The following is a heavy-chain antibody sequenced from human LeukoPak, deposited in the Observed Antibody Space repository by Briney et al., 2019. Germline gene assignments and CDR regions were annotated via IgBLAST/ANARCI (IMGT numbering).Heavy chain of an antibody. V-gene: IGHV3-48*03. CDR2: IINSVITV. J-gene: IGHJ3*02. CDR3: SRVAIHAFYI. CDR1: GVSTISFE. Sequence: GSLRRSSSAAGVSTISFEMNCVRQAPGKGLEWGSYIINSVITVYYADSVKGRFTMSRDNSENSLYLQMNSLRAEDTAVYYCSRVAIHAFYICGQGTMVTVSS.